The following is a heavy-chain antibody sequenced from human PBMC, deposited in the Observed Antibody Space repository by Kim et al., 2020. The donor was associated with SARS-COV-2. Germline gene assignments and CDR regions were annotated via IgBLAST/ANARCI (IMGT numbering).Heavy chain of an antibody. CDR3: ARGLLILDILTGWVY. J-gene: IGHJ4*02. D-gene: IGHD3-9*01. Sequence: SVKVSCKASGGTFSSYAISWVRQAPGQGLEWMGGIIPIFGTANYAQKFQGRVTITADKSTSTAYMELSSLRSEDTAVYYCARGLLILDILTGWVYWGQGTLVTVSS. CDR2: IIPIFGTA. CDR1: GGTFSSYA. V-gene: IGHV1-69*06.